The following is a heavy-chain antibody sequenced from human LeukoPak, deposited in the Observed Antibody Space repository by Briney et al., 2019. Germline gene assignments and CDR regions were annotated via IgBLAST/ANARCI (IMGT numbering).Heavy chain of an antibody. D-gene: IGHD3-22*01. V-gene: IGHV4-4*07. CDR1: GGSISSYY. Sequence: PSETLSLTCTVSGGSISSYYWSWIRQPAGKGLEWIGRIYTSGSTNYNPSLKSRVTISVDKSKNQFSLKLSSVTAADTAVYYCARGYDSSGYPWAFDIWGQGTMVTVSS. CDR3: ARGYDSSGYPWAFDI. J-gene: IGHJ3*02. CDR2: IYTSGST.